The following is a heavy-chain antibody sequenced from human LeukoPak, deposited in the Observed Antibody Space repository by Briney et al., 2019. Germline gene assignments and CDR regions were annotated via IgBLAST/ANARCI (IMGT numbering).Heavy chain of an antibody. CDR1: GLSVSTTGGA. Sequence: SGPPLAKPTQTHTQTRAFSGLSVSTTGGAVGWIRHAPGKAPEWLALIYWDDDRRYSPSLKSRLTIMKDTSKNLVVLTMTNMDPVDTATYYCAHRLAWDYFDFWGQGTLVTVSS. CDR2: IYWDDDR. J-gene: IGHJ4*02. V-gene: IGHV2-5*02. CDR3: AHRLAWDYFDF.